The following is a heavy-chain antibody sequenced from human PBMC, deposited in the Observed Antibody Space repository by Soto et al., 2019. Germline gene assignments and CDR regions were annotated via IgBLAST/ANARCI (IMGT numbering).Heavy chain of an antibody. CDR3: AIRGNTPARPYRSSSGSYYYGMDV. V-gene: IGHV4-34*01. D-gene: IGHD6-6*01. J-gene: IGHJ6*02. CDR1: GGSFSGYY. CDR2: IRHNGST. Sequence: SETLSLTCAVYGGSFSGYYWSWIRQHPGKGLEWIGEIRHNGSTNYNPALKSRGTISVDTSKNQFSLKLSSVTAADTVVYYCAIRGNTPARPYRSSSGSYYYGMDVWGQGTTVTVSS.